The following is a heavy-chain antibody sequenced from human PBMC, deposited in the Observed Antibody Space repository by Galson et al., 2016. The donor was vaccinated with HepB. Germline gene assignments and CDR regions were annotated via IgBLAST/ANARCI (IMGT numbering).Heavy chain of an antibody. V-gene: IGHV4-39*01. J-gene: IGHJ5*02. D-gene: IGHD5-12*01. CDR3: ARGYVGYHWFDP. Sequence: SETLSPTCRVSGGAISISTFYWGWVRQTPGKGLEWIGTIYYSGRAHYNPSLESRLTIAVDTSKDQVTLPLTSVPVAGTAVYFCARGYVGYHWFDPWGLGTRVTVSS. CDR2: IYYSGRA. CDR1: GGAISISTFY.